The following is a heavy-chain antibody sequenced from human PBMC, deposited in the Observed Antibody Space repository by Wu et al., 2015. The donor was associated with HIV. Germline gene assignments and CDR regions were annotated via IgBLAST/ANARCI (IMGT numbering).Heavy chain of an antibody. CDR2: ISPKSGGT. J-gene: IGHJ5*02. CDR1: GYTFTGYY. V-gene: IGHV1-2*02. CDR3: ARGAGYYYGSGSYPFDP. D-gene: IGHD3-10*01. Sequence: QVQLVQPGAEVKKPGASVKVSCKASGYTFTGYYIHWVRQAPGQGLEWMGWISPKSGGTNYAQTFQGRVTMTRDTSISAVYMELSRLRSDDTAIYYCARGAGYYYGSGSYPFDPWGQGTLVTVSS.